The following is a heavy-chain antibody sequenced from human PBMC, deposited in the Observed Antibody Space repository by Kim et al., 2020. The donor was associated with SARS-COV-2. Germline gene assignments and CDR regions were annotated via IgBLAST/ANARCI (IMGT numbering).Heavy chain of an antibody. J-gene: IGHJ3*01. CDR2: IYTGGNT. CDR3: ARAPTGDAFDV. Sequence: GWSLRLSCAASGFTVSNNYMNWVRQAPGKGLEWVSIIYTGGNTYYADSVKGRFTVSRDNSKNTLYLQINSLRAEDTAIYYCARAPTGDAFDVWGQGTMVTVSS. V-gene: IGHV3-53*01. CDR1: GFTVSNNY. D-gene: IGHD3-10*01.